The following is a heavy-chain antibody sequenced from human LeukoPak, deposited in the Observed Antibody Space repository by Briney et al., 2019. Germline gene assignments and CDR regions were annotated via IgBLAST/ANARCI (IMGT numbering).Heavy chain of an antibody. CDR3: ARRGIAALASFYYFDY. CDR2: IIPIFGTA. CDR1: GGTFSSYA. D-gene: IGHD6-6*01. J-gene: IGHJ4*02. V-gene: IGHV1-69*06. Sequence: SVKVSCKASGGTFSSYAISWVRQAPGQGLEWMGGIIPIFGTANYAQKFQGRVTITADKSTSTAYMELSSLRSEDTAVYYCARRGIAALASFYYFDYWGQGTLVTVSS.